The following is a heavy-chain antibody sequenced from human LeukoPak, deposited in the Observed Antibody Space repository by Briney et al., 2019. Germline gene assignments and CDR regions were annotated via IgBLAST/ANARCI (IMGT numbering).Heavy chain of an antibody. CDR1: GFPFSNYA. CDR3: AKDADCRGDTCWRWFDP. CDR2: ISGSGGST. Sequence: GGSLRLSCAASGFPFSNYAMIWVRQAPGKGLEWVSAISGSGGSTYYTDSVKGRFTISRDNSKNTLYLQMNSLRAEDTALYYCAKDADCRGDTCWRWFDPWGQGTLVTVSS. D-gene: IGHD2-15*01. J-gene: IGHJ5*02. V-gene: IGHV3-23*01.